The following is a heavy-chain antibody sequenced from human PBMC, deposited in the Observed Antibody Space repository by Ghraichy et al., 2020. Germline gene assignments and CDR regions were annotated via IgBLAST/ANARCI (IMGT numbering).Heavy chain of an antibody. Sequence: GSLSLTCTVSGASISNYNWNWIRQPAGQGLEWIGEIQTSGSTYYSPTVKIRVTMSVDTSKNQCSLKLNSETAADTAVYYCAIVGGDVRIYWFHYDYWGQGTLVTVSS. CDR2: IQTSGST. D-gene: IGHD2-21*02. V-gene: IGHV4-4*07. CDR3: AIVGGDVRIYWFHYDY. J-gene: IGHJ4*02. CDR1: GASISNYN.